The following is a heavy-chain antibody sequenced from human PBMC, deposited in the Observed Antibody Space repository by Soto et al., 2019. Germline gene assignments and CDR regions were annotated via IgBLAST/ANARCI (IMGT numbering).Heavy chain of an antibody. V-gene: IGHV3-23*01. Sequence: VGSLRLSCAASGFTFSSYAMSWVRQAPGKGLEWVSAISGSGGSTYYADSVKGRFTISRDNSKNTLYLQMNSLRAEDTAVYYCAKPRIAVAGTLYGNDAFDIWGQGTMVTVSS. J-gene: IGHJ3*02. CDR1: GFTFSSYA. CDR2: ISGSGGST. CDR3: AKPRIAVAGTLYGNDAFDI. D-gene: IGHD6-19*01.